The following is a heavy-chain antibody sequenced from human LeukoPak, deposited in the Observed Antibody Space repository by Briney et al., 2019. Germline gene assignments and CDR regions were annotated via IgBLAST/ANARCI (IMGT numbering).Heavy chain of an antibody. J-gene: IGHJ6*03. CDR3: AGAIVVVPAAIREYYYYYMDV. CDR2: ISGSGGST. CDR1: GFTFSSYA. Sequence: PGGSLRLSCAASGFTFSSYAMSWVRQAPGKGLEWVPAISGSGGSTYYADSVKGRFTISRDNSKNTLYLQMNSLRAEDTAVYYCAGAIVVVPAAIREYYYYYMDVWGKGTTVTVSS. V-gene: IGHV3-23*01. D-gene: IGHD2-2*02.